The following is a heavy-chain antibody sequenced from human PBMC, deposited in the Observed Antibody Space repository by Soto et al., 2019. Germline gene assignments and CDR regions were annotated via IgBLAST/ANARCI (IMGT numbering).Heavy chain of an antibody. CDR3: ARDRESYCSSTSCYGLFY. CDR2: IKQDGSEK. V-gene: IGHV3-7*03. CDR1: GFTFSSYW. J-gene: IGHJ4*02. Sequence: PVGSLRLSCAASGFTFSSYWMSWVRQAPGKGLEWVANIKQDGSEKYYVDSVKGRFTISRDNAKNSLYLQMNSLRAEDTAVYYCARDRESYCSSTSCYGLFYWGQGTLVTVS. D-gene: IGHD2-2*01.